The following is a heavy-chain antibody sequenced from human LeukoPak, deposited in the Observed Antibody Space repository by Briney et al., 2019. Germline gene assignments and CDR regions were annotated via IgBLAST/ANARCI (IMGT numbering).Heavy chain of an antibody. CDR3: ARVAVAAPFFDY. Sequence: SETLSLTCAVYGGSFSGYYWSWIRQPPGKGLEWIGEINHSGSTNYNPSLKSRVTISVDTSKNQFSLKLSSVTAADTAVCYCARVAVAAPFFDYWGQGTLVTVSS. CDR1: GGSFSGYY. J-gene: IGHJ4*02. CDR2: INHSGST. V-gene: IGHV4-34*01. D-gene: IGHD6-19*01.